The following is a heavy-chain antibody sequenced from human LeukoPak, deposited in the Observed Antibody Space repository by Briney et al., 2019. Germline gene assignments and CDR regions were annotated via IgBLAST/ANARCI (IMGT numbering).Heavy chain of an antibody. Sequence: GASVKVSCKASGYTFTGYYMHWVRQAPGQGLEWMGWISAYNGNTNYAQKLQGRVTMTTDTSTSTAYMELRSLRSDDTAVYYCARIDYGDYVLFAFGSVETGPIDYWGQGTLVTVSS. V-gene: IGHV1-18*04. CDR1: GYTFTGYY. CDR3: ARIDYGDYVLFAFGSVETGPIDY. J-gene: IGHJ4*02. CDR2: ISAYNGNT. D-gene: IGHD4-17*01.